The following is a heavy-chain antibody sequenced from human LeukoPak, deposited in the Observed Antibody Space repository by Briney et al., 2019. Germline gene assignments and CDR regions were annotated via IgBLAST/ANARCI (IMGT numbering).Heavy chain of an antibody. CDR1: GFTFSSYE. Sequence: GGSLRLSCAASGFTFSSYEMNWVRQAPGKGLEWVSYISSSGGTIYYADSVKGRFTISRDNAKNSLYLQMNSLRAEDTAVYYCVRAAAGDYWGQGTLVTVSS. D-gene: IGHD6-13*01. CDR2: ISSSGGTI. J-gene: IGHJ4*02. CDR3: VRAAAGDY. V-gene: IGHV3-48*03.